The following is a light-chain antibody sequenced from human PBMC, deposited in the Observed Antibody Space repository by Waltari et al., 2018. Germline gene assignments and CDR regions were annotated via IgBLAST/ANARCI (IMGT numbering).Light chain of an antibody. CDR3: QQYGSSPT. CDR2: DAS. CDR1: QSVSSSY. V-gene: IGKV3D-20*01. J-gene: IGKJ4*01. Sequence: EIVLTQSPATLSLSPGERATLSCRASQSVSSSYLAWYQQKPGLAPRLLIYDASSRATGIPDRFSGSGSGTDFTLTISRLEPDDFAVYYCQQYGSSPTFGGGTKVEIK.